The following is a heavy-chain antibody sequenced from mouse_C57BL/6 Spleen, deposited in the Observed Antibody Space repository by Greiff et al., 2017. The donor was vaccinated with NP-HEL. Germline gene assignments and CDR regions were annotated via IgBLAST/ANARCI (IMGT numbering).Heavy chain of an antibody. CDR3: ARPDGSSSEAMDY. D-gene: IGHD1-1*01. J-gene: IGHJ4*01. V-gene: IGHV1-77*01. Sequence: VQLQQSGAELVKPGASVKISCKASGYTFTDYYINWVKQRPGQGLEWIGKIGPGSGSTYYTEKFKGKATLTADKSSNTAYMQLSSLTSEDSAVYFCARPDGSSSEAMDYWGQGTSVTVSS. CDR1: GYTFTDYY. CDR2: IGPGSGST.